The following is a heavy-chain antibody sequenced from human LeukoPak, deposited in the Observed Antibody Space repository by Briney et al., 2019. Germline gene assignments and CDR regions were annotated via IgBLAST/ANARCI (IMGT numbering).Heavy chain of an antibody. D-gene: IGHD2-2*01. V-gene: IGHV1-24*01. CDR1: GYTLTELS. J-gene: IGHJ3*02. CDR2: FYPEDGET. CDR3: ARGGQLLFPGDFDI. Sequence: ASVKVSCKVSGYTLTELSIHCGRHAPGKGLGWRGDFYPEDGETIYAKNFQGRVTMTEDTYTDKASMELSRLRSEDTDVYYCARGGQLLFPGDFDIWGQGTMVTVSS.